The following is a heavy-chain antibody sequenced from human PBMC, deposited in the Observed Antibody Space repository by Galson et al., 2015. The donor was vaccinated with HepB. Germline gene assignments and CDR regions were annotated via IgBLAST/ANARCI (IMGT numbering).Heavy chain of an antibody. CDR2: IYSGGST. J-gene: IGHJ4*02. CDR3: ARGSSGWYMFD. D-gene: IGHD6-19*01. Sequence: SLRLSCAASGFTVSSNYMSWVRQAPGKGLEWVSVIYSGGSTYYADSVKGRFTISRDNSKNTLYLQMNSLRAEDTAVYYCARGSSGWYMFDWGQGTLVTVSS. V-gene: IGHV3-66*01. CDR1: GFTVSSNY.